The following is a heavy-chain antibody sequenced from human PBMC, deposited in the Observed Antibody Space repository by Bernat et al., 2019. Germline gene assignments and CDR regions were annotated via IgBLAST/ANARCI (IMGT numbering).Heavy chain of an antibody. D-gene: IGHD3-10*01. J-gene: IGHJ3*02. CDR1: GFTFSSYD. CDR2: IGTAGDP. CDR3: ARGSSGITMVRGVMIDAFDI. V-gene: IGHV3-13*05. Sequence: EVQLVESGGGLVQPGGSLRLSCAASGFTFSSYDMHWVRQATGKGLEWVSAIGTAGDPYYPGSVKGRFTISRENANNSLYLQMNSLRAGDTAVYYCARGSSGITMVRGVMIDAFDIWGQGTMVTVSS.